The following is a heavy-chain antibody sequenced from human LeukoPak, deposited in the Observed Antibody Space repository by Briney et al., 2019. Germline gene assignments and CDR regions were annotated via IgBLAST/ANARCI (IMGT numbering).Heavy chain of an antibody. Sequence: NPSETLSLTCTVSGGSISSYYWSWIRQPAGKGLEWIGLIHTSGCTNYNPSLMSRVTMSVDTSKNQLSLKLSSVTAADTAVYYCARAHGSGTGIPLWGQGTLVTVSS. CDR3: ARAHGSGTGIPL. CDR2: IHTSGCT. D-gene: IGHD3-10*01. J-gene: IGHJ4*02. CDR1: GGSISSYY. V-gene: IGHV4-4*07.